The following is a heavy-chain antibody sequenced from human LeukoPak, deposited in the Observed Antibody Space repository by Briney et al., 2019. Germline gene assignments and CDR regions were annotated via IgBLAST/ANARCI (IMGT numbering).Heavy chain of an antibody. CDR3: ARDSKLYCSSTSCYMDV. J-gene: IGHJ6*04. CDR1: GFTFSSYS. Sequence: GGSLRLSCAASGFTFSSYSMNWVRQAPGKGLEWVSSISSSSTSIYYADSVKGRFTISRDNAKNSLYLQVNGLGAEDTAVFYCARDSKLYCSSTSCYMDVWGKGTTVTVSS. V-gene: IGHV3-21*01. D-gene: IGHD2-2*01. CDR2: ISSSSTSI.